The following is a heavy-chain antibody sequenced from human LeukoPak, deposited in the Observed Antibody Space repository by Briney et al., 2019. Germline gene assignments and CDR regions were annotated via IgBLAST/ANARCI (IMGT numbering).Heavy chain of an antibody. CDR2: IKQDDSEK. V-gene: IGHV3-7*03. J-gene: IGHJ4*02. Sequence: GGSLRLSCAASGFTFSNYWMSWVRQAPGKGLEWVANIKQDDSEKHYVDSVKGRFTVSRDNAKNSLYLQMNSLRDEDTAVYYCAKYSGDNSFENWGQGTLVTVSS. CDR1: GFTFSNYW. D-gene: IGHD5-12*01. CDR3: AKYSGDNSFEN.